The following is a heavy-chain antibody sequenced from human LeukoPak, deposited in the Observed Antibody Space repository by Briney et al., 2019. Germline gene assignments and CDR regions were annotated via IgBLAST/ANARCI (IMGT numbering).Heavy chain of an antibody. Sequence: PGGSLRLSCAASGFTFSSYGMSWVRQPPGKGLEWIGSIYYSGSTYYNPSLKSRVTISVDTSNNQFSLKLTSVTAADTAMYYCATQILLCHYYWGQGTLVTVSS. CDR1: GFTFSSYG. CDR3: ATQILLCHYY. D-gene: IGHD3-10*01. CDR2: IYYSGST. V-gene: IGHV4-39*01. J-gene: IGHJ4*02.